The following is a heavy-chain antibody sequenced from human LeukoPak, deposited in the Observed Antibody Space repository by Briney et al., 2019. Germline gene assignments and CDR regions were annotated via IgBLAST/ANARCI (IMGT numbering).Heavy chain of an antibody. CDR2: IYHSGST. Sequence: SQTLSLTCTVSGGSISSGGYYWSWIRQPPGKGLEWIGYIYHSGSTYYNPSLKSRVTISVDRSKNQFSLKLSSVTAADTAVYYCARESAGSRKDYWGQGTLVTVSS. V-gene: IGHV4-30-2*01. D-gene: IGHD1-14*01. CDR3: ARESAGSRKDY. CDR1: GGSISSGGYY. J-gene: IGHJ4*02.